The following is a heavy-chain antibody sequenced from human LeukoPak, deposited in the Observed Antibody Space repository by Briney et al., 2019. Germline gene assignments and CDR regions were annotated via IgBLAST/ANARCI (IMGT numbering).Heavy chain of an antibody. J-gene: IGHJ3*02. CDR1: GYTFNRYG. D-gene: IGHD3-16*01. CDR3: AKDRVGAPPGDWEYLGASNCFDI. CDR2: IGTYNGNT. Sequence: ASVKDSCKASGYTFNRYGVNWVRQAPGQGLEWMGWIGTYNGNTNLAQKFKGRVTMTTDTATSTAYMELKSLRLDDTAVYYCAKDRVGAPPGDWEYLGASNCFDIWGQGTMVSVSS. V-gene: IGHV1-18*01.